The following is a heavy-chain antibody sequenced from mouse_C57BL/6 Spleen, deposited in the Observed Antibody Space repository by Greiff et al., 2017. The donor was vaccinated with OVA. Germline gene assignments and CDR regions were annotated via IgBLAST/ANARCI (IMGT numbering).Heavy chain of an antibody. CDR1: GYSITSGYY. Sequence: EVQLQESGPGLVKPSQSLSLTCSVTGYSITSGYYWNWIRQFPGNKLEWMGYISYDGSNNYNPSLKNRISITRDTSKNQFFLKLNSVTTEDTATYYCASGESYFDYWGQGTTLTVSS. V-gene: IGHV3-6*01. J-gene: IGHJ2*01. CDR2: ISYDGSN. CDR3: ASGESYFDY.